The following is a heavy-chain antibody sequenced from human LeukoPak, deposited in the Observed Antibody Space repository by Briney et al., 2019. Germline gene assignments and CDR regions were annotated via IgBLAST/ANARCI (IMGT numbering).Heavy chain of an antibody. D-gene: IGHD2-15*01. Sequence: GASVKVSCKASGYTFTSYGISWVRQAPGQGLEWMGWISAYNGNTNYAQKLQGRVTMTTDTSTSTAHMELRSLRSDDTAVYYCARDWQRYCSGGSCYQGDYYYMDVWGKGTTVTVSS. V-gene: IGHV1-18*01. J-gene: IGHJ6*03. CDR2: ISAYNGNT. CDR3: ARDWQRYCSGGSCYQGDYYYMDV. CDR1: GYTFTSYG.